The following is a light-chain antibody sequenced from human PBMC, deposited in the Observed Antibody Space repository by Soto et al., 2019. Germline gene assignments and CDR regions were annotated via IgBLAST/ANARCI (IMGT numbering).Light chain of an antibody. V-gene: IGKV3-20*01. Sequence: IVLTQSPGTLSLSPWERATLSCRASQSVSSSYLAWYQQKPGQAPRLLVYGASSRATGIPDRFSGSGSGTDLTLTISRVEPEDFAVYYCQHYGSSPFTFGPGTKVDIK. J-gene: IGKJ3*01. CDR1: QSVSSSY. CDR3: QHYGSSPFT. CDR2: GAS.